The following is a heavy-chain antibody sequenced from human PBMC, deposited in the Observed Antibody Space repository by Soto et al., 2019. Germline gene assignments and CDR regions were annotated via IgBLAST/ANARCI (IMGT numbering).Heavy chain of an antibody. CDR3: ARGSEDSYPGSRIFDF. D-gene: IGHD3-10*01. V-gene: IGHV3-23*01. CDR2: ITDNGGDS. CDR1: GFTFGSRV. Sequence: EVQLLVSGGDLVQPGGSLRLSCVASGFTFGSRVMSWVRQAPGEGLEWVSTITDNGGDSKSADSVRGRFAISRDNSKNILYLQMSSLRAEDSAVYYCARGSEDSYPGSRIFDFWGRGTLVTVSS. J-gene: IGHJ4*02.